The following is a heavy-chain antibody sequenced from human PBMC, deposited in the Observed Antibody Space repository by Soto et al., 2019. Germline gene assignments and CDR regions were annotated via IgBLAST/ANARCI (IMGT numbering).Heavy chain of an antibody. CDR1: GGSISSYY. CDR2: IYYSGST. CDR3: ARLPAKGDYYYYMDV. V-gene: IGHV4-59*08. J-gene: IGHJ6*03. Sequence: QVQLQESGPGLVKPSETLSLTCTVSGGSISSYYWSWIRQPPGKGLEWIGYIYYSGSTNYNPSLKSRVTISVDTSKNQFSLKLSSVTAADTAVYYCARLPAKGDYYYYMDVWGKGTTVTVSS.